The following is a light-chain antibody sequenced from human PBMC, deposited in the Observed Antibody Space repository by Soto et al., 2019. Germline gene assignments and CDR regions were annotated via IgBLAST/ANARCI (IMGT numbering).Light chain of an antibody. J-gene: IGLJ1*01. CDR1: SSDVGGYNY. CDR3: SSYTSSRTLDV. V-gene: IGLV2-14*01. Sequence: QSALTQPASVSGSPGQSITISCTGTSSDVGGYNYVSWYQQHPGKAPKLMIYEVSNRPSGVSIRFSGSKSGHTASLTISSLHAEDEADYYCSSYTSSRTLDVFGTGTNLTVL. CDR2: EVS.